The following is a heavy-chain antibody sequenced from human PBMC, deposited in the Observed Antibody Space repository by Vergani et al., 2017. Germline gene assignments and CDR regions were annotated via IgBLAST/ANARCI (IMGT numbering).Heavy chain of an antibody. CDR1: GFTFSSYG. CDR2: IWYDGSNK. V-gene: IGHV3-33*01. J-gene: IGHJ4*02. CDR3: ARGLTYSIVGATGDFDY. D-gene: IGHD1-26*01. Sequence: QVQLVESGGGVVQPGRSLRLSCAASGFTFSSYGMHWVRQAPGKGLEWVAVIWYDGSNKYYADSVKGRFTISRDNSKNTLYLQMNSLRAEDTAVYYCARGLTYSIVGATGDFDYWGQGTLVTVSS.